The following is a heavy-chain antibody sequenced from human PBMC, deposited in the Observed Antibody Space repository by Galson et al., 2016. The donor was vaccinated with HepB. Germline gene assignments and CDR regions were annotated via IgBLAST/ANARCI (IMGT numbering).Heavy chain of an antibody. CDR3: ARGGIAEAGSHF. J-gene: IGHJ4*02. D-gene: IGHD6-19*01. Sequence: SETLSLTCNVSGGSISSYYWSWVRQPPGKGLEFIGYIYYSGTTNYSPSLNSRVAISLDKSRNHFSLKLTSVTAADTGVYYCARGGIAEAGSHFWGQGTLVTASS. CDR2: IYYSGTT. CDR1: GGSISSYY. V-gene: IGHV4-59*01.